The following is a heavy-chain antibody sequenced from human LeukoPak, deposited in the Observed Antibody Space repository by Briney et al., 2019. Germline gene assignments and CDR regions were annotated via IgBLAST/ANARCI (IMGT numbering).Heavy chain of an antibody. CDR1: GFTFSNYA. Sequence: GSLGLSCAASGFTFSNYAMSWVRQAPGKGLEWFSAISDGGGSTYHADSVKGRFTISRDNSKNTLFLQMNSLRGEDTAVYYCAKGSSDGRPYFFDYWGQGTLVTVSS. CDR3: AKGSSDGRPYFFDY. J-gene: IGHJ4*02. V-gene: IGHV3-23*01. CDR2: ISDGGGST. D-gene: IGHD2-2*01.